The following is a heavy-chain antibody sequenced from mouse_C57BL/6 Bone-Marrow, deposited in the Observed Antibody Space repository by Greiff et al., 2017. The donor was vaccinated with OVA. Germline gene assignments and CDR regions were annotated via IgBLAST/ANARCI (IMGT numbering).Heavy chain of an antibody. CDR2: ISSGGSYT. J-gene: IGHJ2*01. Sequence: EVMLVESGGDLVKPGGSLKLSCAASGFTFSSYGMSWVRQTPDKRLEWVATISSGGSYTYYPDSVKGRFTISRDNAKNTLYLQMSSLKSEDTARYYCARPPYFDYWGQGTTLTVSS. CDR3: ARPPYFDY. CDR1: GFTFSSYG. V-gene: IGHV5-6*01.